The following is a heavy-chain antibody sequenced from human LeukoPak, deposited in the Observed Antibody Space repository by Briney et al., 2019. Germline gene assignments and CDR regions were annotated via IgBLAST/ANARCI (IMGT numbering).Heavy chain of an antibody. J-gene: IGHJ4*02. CDR1: GFTVSSNY. D-gene: IGHD2-21*01. CDR3: ARVEGCGGDCYTFDY. Sequence: GGSLRLSCAASGFTVSSNYMSWVRQAPGKGLEWVSAIYSGGSTYYADSVKGRFTISRDNSKNTLYLQMNSLRAEDTAVYYCARVEGCGGDCYTFDYWGQGTLVTVSS. CDR2: IYSGGST. V-gene: IGHV3-66*02.